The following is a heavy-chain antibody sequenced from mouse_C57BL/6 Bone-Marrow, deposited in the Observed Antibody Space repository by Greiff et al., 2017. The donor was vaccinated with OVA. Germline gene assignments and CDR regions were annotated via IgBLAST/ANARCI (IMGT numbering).Heavy chain of an antibody. CDR2: IDPNSGGT. V-gene: IGHV1-72*01. Sequence: QVQLQQSGAELVKPGASVKLSCKASGYTFTSYLMHWVKQRPGRGLEWIGRIDPNSGGTKYNEKFKSKATLTVDKPSSTAYMQLSSLTSEDSAVYYCGGIYDGYRHYFDYWGQGTTLTVSS. CDR1: GYTFTSYL. CDR3: GGIYDGYRHYFDY. J-gene: IGHJ2*01. D-gene: IGHD2-3*01.